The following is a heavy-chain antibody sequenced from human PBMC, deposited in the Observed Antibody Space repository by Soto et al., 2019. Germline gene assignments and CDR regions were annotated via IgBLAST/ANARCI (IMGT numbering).Heavy chain of an antibody. Sequence: QVELVQSGAEVKKPGASVKVSCKASGYTFTGYHMHWVRQAPGQGLEWMGWINPNSGVTIYAQKFQGGVIMTRETPITTAYMELSRLTPDDTAVYYCARRLGLLVTPIPGYWGQGTLVIVSS. CDR3: ARRLGLLVTPIPGY. CDR1: GYTFTGYH. V-gene: IGHV1-2*02. CDR2: INPNSGVT. D-gene: IGHD2-21*02. J-gene: IGHJ4*02.